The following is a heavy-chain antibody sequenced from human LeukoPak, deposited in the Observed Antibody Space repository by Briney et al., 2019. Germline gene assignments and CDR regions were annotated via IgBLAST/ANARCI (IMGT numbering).Heavy chain of an antibody. CDR3: ARDGQIAAAGLSYFDY. CDR1: GGTFSSYA. J-gene: IGHJ4*02. Sequence: GASVKVSCKASGGTFSSYAISWVRQAPGQGLEWMGRIIPIPGIANYAQKFQGRVTITADKSTSTAYMELSSLRSEDTAVYYCARDGQIAAAGLSYFDYWGQGTLVTVSS. V-gene: IGHV1-69*04. D-gene: IGHD6-13*01. CDR2: IIPIPGIA.